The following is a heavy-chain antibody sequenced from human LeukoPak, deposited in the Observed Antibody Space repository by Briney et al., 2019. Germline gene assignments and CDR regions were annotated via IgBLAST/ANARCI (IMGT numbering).Heavy chain of an antibody. CDR3: ARDWIGGLFDY. J-gene: IGHJ4*02. Sequence: GGSLRLSCAASGFTFSSYAMHWVRQAPGKGLEWVAVISYDGSNKYYADSVKGRFTISRDNSKNTLYLQMNSLRAEDTAVYYCARDWIGGLFDYWGQGTLVTVSS. D-gene: IGHD4-23*01. CDR1: GFTFSSYA. CDR2: ISYDGSNK. V-gene: IGHV3-30-3*01.